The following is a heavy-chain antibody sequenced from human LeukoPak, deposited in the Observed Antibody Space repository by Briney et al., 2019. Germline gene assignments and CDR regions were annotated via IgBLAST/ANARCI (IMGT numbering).Heavy chain of an antibody. V-gene: IGHV3-7*01. CDR3: AKEGYSRGYYSYYYMDV. Sequence: PGGSLRLSCAASGFIFSNNYMTWVRQAPGKGLEWVANIKPDGSVKNYVDSVKGRFTISRDNSKNTLYVQMNSLRAEDTAVYYCAKEGYSRGYYSYYYMDVWGKGTTVTASS. J-gene: IGHJ6*03. CDR2: IKPDGSVK. D-gene: IGHD6-13*01. CDR1: GFIFSNNY.